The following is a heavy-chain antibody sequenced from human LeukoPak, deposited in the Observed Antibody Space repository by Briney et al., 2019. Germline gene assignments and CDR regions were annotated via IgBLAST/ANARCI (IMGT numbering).Heavy chain of an antibody. CDR1: GFTFSSYG. CDR3: GKGLYHDYSGIGDC. D-gene: IGHD3-22*01. J-gene: IGHJ4*02. CDR2: VSGSGGNT. Sequence: GGSLRLSCAASGFTFSSYGMSWVRQAPGKGLEWVSAVSGSGGNTYYADSVKGRFNISRDNAKNKLYLQVNSLRAEDTAVYYCGKGLYHDYSGIGDCWGQGTLVTVSS. V-gene: IGHV3-23*01.